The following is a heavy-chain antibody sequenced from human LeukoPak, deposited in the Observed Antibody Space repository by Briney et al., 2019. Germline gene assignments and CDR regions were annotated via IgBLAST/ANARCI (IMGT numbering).Heavy chain of an antibody. V-gene: IGHV1-2*02. D-gene: IGHD3-10*01. CDR1: GYTFTSYG. J-gene: IGHJ6*03. CDR3: AREAYDSGSFRTDYYYMDV. CDR2: IYPNSGDT. Sequence: ASVKVSCKASGYTFTSYGISWVRQAPGQGLEWMGWIYPNSGDTNYAQKFQGRVTVTRDTSISAAYMELSRLRSDDTAVYYCAREAYDSGSFRTDYYYMDVWGKGTTVTISS.